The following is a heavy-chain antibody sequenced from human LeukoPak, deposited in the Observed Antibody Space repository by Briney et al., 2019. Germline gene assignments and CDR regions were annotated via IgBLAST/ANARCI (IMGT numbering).Heavy chain of an antibody. CDR1: GYTFTGYY. CDR2: INPNSGGT. D-gene: IGHD1-1*01. Sequence: GASVKVSCKASGYTFTGYYMHWVRQAPGQGREWMGWINPNSGGTNYAQKFQGRVTMTRDTSIRTPYMEPSRLRSDDTAVYYCARVPASQGTYYYYMDVWGKGTTVTVSS. V-gene: IGHV1-2*02. J-gene: IGHJ6*03. CDR3: ARVPASQGTYYYYMDV.